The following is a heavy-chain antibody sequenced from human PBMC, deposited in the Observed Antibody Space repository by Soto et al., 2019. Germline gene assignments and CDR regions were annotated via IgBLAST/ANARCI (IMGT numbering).Heavy chain of an antibody. CDR3: ARRLTGRTTGDWFDP. D-gene: IGHD1-20*01. CDR1: GFIFSDYY. V-gene: IGHV3-11*01. CDR2: ISSGGGAK. Sequence: VQLVESGGGLVKPGGSLRLSCAASGFIFSDYYMAWIRQAPGKGLEWVSGISSGGGAKNVADSVRGRFTISRENANNSLDLQMNSLRVEDTALYYCARRLTGRTTGDWFDPWGQGTLVTVSS. J-gene: IGHJ5*02.